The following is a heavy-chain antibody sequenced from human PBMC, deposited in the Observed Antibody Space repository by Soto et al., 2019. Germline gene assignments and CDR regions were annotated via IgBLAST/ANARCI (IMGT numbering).Heavy chain of an antibody. Sequence: GASVKVSCKASGGTFSSYAISWVRQAPGQGLEWMGGIIPIFGTANYAQKFQGRVTITADESTSTAYMELSSLRSEDTAVYYCARDALGQHKVMGDYYYYGMDVWGQGTTVTVSS. CDR2: IIPIFGTA. V-gene: IGHV1-69*13. J-gene: IGHJ6*02. CDR3: ARDALGQHKVMGDYYYYGMDV. CDR1: GGTFSSYA. D-gene: IGHD6-13*01.